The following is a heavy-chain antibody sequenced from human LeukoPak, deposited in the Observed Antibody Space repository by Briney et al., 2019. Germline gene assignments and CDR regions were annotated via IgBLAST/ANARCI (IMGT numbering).Heavy chain of an antibody. D-gene: IGHD2-15*01. Sequence: SETLSLTCTVSGGSISSSSYYWGWIRQPPGKGLEWIGYIYHSGSTNYNPSLKSRVTISVDTSQNQFYLKLSSVTAADTAVYYCARVVAAGGYYYYYYMDVWGKGTTVTVSS. J-gene: IGHJ6*03. V-gene: IGHV4-61*05. CDR3: ARVVAAGGYYYYYYMDV. CDR1: GGSISSSSYY. CDR2: IYHSGST.